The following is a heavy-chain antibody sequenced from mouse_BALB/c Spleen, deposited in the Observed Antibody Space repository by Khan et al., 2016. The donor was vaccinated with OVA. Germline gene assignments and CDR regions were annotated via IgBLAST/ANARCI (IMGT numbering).Heavy chain of an antibody. V-gene: IGHV9-3-1*01. CDR1: GYTFTTYG. CDR2: INTYTGEP. Sequence: QIQLVQSGPDLKKPGVTVKISCKASGYTFTTYGMNWVKQAPGKGLKWMGWINTYTGEPTYVDDFKGRFAFSLETSASTAYLQINHLKNEDTATXFCARVGYSGTMDYWGQGTSVTVSS. CDR3: ARVGYSGTMDY. D-gene: IGHD2-14*01. J-gene: IGHJ4*01.